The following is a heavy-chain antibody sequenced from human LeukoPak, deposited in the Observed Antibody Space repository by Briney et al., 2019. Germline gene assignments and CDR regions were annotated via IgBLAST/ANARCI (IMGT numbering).Heavy chain of an antibody. CDR2: ISSSGSTI. D-gene: IGHD3-9*01. Sequence: GGFLRLSCAASGFTFSSYEMNWVRQAPGKGLEWVSYISSSGSTIYYADSVKGRFTISRDNAKNSLYLQMNSLRAEDTAVYYCARGGILTGYYPFDYWGQGTLVTVSS. V-gene: IGHV3-48*03. CDR1: GFTFSSYE. CDR3: ARGGILTGYYPFDY. J-gene: IGHJ4*02.